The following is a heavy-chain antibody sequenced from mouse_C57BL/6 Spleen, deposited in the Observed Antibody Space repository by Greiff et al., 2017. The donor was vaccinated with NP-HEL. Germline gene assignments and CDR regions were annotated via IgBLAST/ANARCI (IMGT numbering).Heavy chain of an antibody. CDR2: IRNKANNHAT. V-gene: IGHV6-6*01. J-gene: IGHJ2*01. Sequence: EVKVEESGGGLVQPGGSMKLSCAASGFTFSDAWMDWVRQSPEKGLEWVAEIRNKANNHATYYAESMKGRFTISRDDSKSSVYLQMNSLRAEDTGIYYCTSFMVNYFDYWGQGTTLTVSS. CDR1: GFTFSDAW. CDR3: TSFMVNYFDY. D-gene: IGHD2-2*01.